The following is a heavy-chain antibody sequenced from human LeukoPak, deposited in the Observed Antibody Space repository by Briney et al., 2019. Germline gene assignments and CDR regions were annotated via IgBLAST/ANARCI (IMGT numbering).Heavy chain of an antibody. V-gene: IGHV1-8*01. Sequence: ASVKVSCKASGYTFTSYDINWVRQAPGQGLEWMGWMNPNSGNTGYAQKFQGRVTMTRNTSISTAYMELSSLRAEATAVYYSARGGRIAARRGNWFDPWGQGTLVTVSS. CDR2: MNPNSGNT. D-gene: IGHD6-6*01. CDR1: GYTFTSYD. CDR3: ARGGRIAARRGNWFDP. J-gene: IGHJ5*02.